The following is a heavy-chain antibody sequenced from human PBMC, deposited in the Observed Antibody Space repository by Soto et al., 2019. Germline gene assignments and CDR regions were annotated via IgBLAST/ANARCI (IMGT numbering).Heavy chain of an antibody. CDR1: GFTFSSYA. Sequence: QVQLVESGGGVVQPGRSLRLSCAASGFTFSSYAMHWVRQAPGKGLEWVAVISYDGSNKYYADSVKGRFTISRDNSKNTXXLQMNSLRAEDTAVYYCAREREVTTNYYYYYGMDVWGQGTTVTVSS. D-gene: IGHD4-4*01. CDR3: AREREVTTNYYYYYGMDV. J-gene: IGHJ6*02. V-gene: IGHV3-30-3*01. CDR2: ISYDGSNK.